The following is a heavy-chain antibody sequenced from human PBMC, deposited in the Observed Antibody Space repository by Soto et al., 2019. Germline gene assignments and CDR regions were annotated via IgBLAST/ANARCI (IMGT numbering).Heavy chain of an antibody. D-gene: IGHD2-15*01. J-gene: IGHJ4*02. V-gene: IGHV3-30-3*01. Sequence: PGGSLRLSCAASGFTFSSYAMHWVRQAPGKGLEWVAVISYDGSNKYYADSVKGRFTISRDNSKNTLYLQMNSLRAEDTAVYYCARDRLYSRGHYYFDYWGQGTLVTVSS. CDR1: GFTFSSYA. CDR2: ISYDGSNK. CDR3: ARDRLYSRGHYYFDY.